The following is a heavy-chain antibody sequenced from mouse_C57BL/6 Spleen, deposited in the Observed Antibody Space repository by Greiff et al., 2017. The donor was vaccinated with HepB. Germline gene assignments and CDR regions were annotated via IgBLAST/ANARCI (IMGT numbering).Heavy chain of an antibody. CDR3: ARKTAEDGAMDY. D-gene: IGHD3-2*01. CDR1: GFSLTSYG. V-gene: IGHV2-2*01. J-gene: IGHJ4*01. Sequence: VQGVESGPGLVQPSQSMSITCTVSGFSLTSYGVHWVRQSPGKGLEWLGVIWSGGSTDYNAAFISRLSISKDNSKSQVFFKMNSLQADDTAIYYCARKTAEDGAMDYWGQGTSVTVSS. CDR2: IWSGGST.